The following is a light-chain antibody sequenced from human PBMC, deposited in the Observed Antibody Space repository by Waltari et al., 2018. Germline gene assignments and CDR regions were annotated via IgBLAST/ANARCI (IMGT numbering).Light chain of an antibody. Sequence: QSALTQPASVSGSPGQSITISCTGTRSDVGSYNLVSWYQQPPSKAPKLMIYEGSKRPSGVSNRFSGSKSGNTASLTISGLQAEDEADYYCYSYAGSNTFVFGGGTKLTVL. CDR2: EGS. J-gene: IGLJ2*01. V-gene: IGLV2-23*03. CDR1: RSDVGSYNL. CDR3: YSYAGSNTFV.